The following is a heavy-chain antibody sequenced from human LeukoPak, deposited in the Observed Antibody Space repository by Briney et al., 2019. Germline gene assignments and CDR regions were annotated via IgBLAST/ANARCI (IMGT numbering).Heavy chain of an antibody. V-gene: IGHV4-39*01. CDR2: INYSGNT. Sequence: PSETLSLTCSVSGGSIRSSSFYCGWIRQPPGKGLEWIASINYSGNTYYNPSLKSRVTISVDTSKNQVSLKLNSVTATDTAVYYCAGRWGTVVQGVIDYWGQGTLVTVSS. J-gene: IGHJ4*02. D-gene: IGHD3-10*01. CDR1: GGSIRSSSFY. CDR3: AGRWGTVVQGVIDY.